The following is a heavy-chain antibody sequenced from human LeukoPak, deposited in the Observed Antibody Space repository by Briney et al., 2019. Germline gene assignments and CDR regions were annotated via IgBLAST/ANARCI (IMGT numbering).Heavy chain of an antibody. V-gene: IGHV1-69*04. CDR2: IIPILGIA. J-gene: IGHJ4*02. CDR1: GGTFSSYA. D-gene: IGHD1-26*01. Sequence: GASVKVSCKASGGTFSSYAISWVRQAPGHGLDWMGRIIPILGIANYAQKFQGRVTITADKSTSTAYMELSSLRSEDTAVYYCARVSSGSYSSWGQGTLVTVSS. CDR3: ARVSSGSYSS.